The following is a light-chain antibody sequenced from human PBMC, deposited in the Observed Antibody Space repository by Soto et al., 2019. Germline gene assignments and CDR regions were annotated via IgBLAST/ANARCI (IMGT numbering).Light chain of an antibody. CDR1: QSISSW. CDR2: KAS. J-gene: IGKJ1*01. CDR3: QHYNSYSWT. Sequence: DIQMTQSPSTLSASVGDRVTITCRASQSISSWLAWYQQKPGKAPKLLIYKASSLESWDPSRFIGSGTGTELTLTIRRLQPDDFATYYRQHYNSYSWTFGQGTKVEIK. V-gene: IGKV1-5*03.